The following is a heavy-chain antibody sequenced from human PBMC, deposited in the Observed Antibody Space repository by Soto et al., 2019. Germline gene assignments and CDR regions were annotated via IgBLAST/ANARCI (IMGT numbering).Heavy chain of an antibody. J-gene: IGHJ6*02. Sequence: PTETLSLTCTVSGGSISGSSYYWGWIRQPPGKGLEWIGNVYYSGSTYYNPSLKSRVTISVDTSKNQFSLRLRSVTAADTAVYYCERLAGFKVMDVWGQGPTVTVS. CDR3: ERLAGFKVMDV. D-gene: IGHD3-10*01. CDR1: GGSISGSSYY. V-gene: IGHV4-39*01. CDR2: VYYSGST.